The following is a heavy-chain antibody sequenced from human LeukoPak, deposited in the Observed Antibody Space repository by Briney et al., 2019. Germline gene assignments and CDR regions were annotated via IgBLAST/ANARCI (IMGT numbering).Heavy chain of an antibody. V-gene: IGHV1-8*01. J-gene: IGHJ3*02. CDR1: GDTFKTYV. CDR2: MNPDSGNT. Sequence: ASVKVSCKASGDTFKTYVISWVRQAPGQGLEWMGWMNPDSGNTGYAQKFQGGVTITRNTSISTAYMELSSLRSEDTAVYYCARGNTWGAFDIWGQGTMVTVSS. CDR3: ARGNTWGAFDI. D-gene: IGHD1-26*01.